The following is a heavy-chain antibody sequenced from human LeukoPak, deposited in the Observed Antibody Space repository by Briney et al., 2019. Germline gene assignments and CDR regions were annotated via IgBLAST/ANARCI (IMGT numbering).Heavy chain of an antibody. D-gene: IGHD4-17*01. V-gene: IGHV3-30*04. Sequence: GGSLRLSCAASGFTFSSYAMHWVRQAPGKGLEWVAVISYAGSNKYYADSVKGRFTISRDNSKNTLYLQMNSLRAEDTAVYYCARPLSLYGDYGGFDYWGQGTLVTVSS. CDR2: ISYAGSNK. CDR1: GFTFSSYA. J-gene: IGHJ4*02. CDR3: ARPLSLYGDYGGFDY.